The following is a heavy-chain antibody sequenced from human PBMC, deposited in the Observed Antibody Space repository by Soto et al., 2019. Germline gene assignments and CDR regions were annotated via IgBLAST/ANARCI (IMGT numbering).Heavy chain of an antibody. CDR1: GFTFSSYG. J-gene: IGHJ4*02. CDR3: AKHRGNYYGRSGFDY. CDR2: ISYDGSNK. Sequence: QVQLVESGGGVVQPGRSLRLSCAASGFTFSSYGMHWVRQAPGKGLEWVAVISYDGSNKYYADSVKGRFTISRDKSKNTLYLQMNSLRAEDTAVYYCAKHRGNYYGRSGFDYWGQGTLVTVSS. D-gene: IGHD1-26*01. V-gene: IGHV3-30*18.